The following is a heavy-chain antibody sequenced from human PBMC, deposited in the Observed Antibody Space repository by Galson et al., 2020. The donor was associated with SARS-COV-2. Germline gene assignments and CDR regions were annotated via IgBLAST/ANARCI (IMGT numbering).Heavy chain of an antibody. Sequence: GGSLRLSCAASGFTFSSYEMNWVRQAPGKGLEWVSYISSSGSTIYYADSVKGRFTISRDNAKNSLYLQMNSLRAEDTAVYYCARDPVGAAAAVYYYYGMDVWGQGTTVTVSS. CDR3: ARDPVGAAAAVYYYYGMDV. V-gene: IGHV3-48*03. J-gene: IGHJ6*02. CDR1: GFTFSSYE. CDR2: ISSSGSTI. D-gene: IGHD6-13*01.